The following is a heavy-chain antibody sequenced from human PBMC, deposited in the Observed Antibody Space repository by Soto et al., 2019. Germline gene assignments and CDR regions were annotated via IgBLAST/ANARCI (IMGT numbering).Heavy chain of an antibody. CDR2: IKQDGSEK. D-gene: IGHD1-26*01. Sequence: GGSLRLSCAASGFTFSSYAMHWVRQAPGKGLEWVANIKQDGSEKYYVDSVKGRFTISRDNGKNSLYLQMNSLRAEDTALYYRARSYSAAFDIWGQGTMVTVSS. CDR3: ARSYSAAFDI. V-gene: IGHV3-7*01. J-gene: IGHJ3*02. CDR1: GFTFSSYA.